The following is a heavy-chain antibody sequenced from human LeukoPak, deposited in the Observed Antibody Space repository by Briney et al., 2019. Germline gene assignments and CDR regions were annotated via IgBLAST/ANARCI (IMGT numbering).Heavy chain of an antibody. D-gene: IGHD3-22*01. CDR1: GFTFSSYG. CDR3: AKDPAPRSGYTLDY. J-gene: IGHJ4*02. CDR2: ISGSGGST. V-gene: IGHV3-23*01. Sequence: GGSLRLSCAASGFTFSSYGMSWVRQAPGKGLEWVSAISGSGGSTYYADSVKGRFTISRDNSKNTLYLQMNSLRAEDTAVYYCAKDPAPRSGYTLDYWGQGTLVTVSS.